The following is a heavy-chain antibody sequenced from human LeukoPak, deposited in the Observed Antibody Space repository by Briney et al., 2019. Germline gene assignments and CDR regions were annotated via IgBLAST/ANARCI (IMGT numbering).Heavy chain of an antibody. V-gene: IGHV6-1*01. CDR1: GDSFSSNSAS. Sequence: SQTLSLTCAISGDSFSSNSASWNWIRLSPSRGLEWLGRTSYRSGLSSDYAVPLKGLITITPDTSNNQFSLHLGSVIPEDTAVYYCARAQWLTDYFDSWGQGTPVVVSS. J-gene: IGHJ4*02. CDR2: TSYRSGLSS. CDR3: ARAQWLTDYFDS. D-gene: IGHD6-19*01.